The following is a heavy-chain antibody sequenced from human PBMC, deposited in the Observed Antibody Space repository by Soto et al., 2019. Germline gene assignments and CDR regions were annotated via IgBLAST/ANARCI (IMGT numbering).Heavy chain of an antibody. Sequence: SETLSLTCTVSGGSISSSSYYWGWIRQPPGKGLEWIGSIYYSGSTYYNPSLKSRVTISVDTSKNQFSLKLSSVTAADTAVYYCARPGQQLVLGWFDPWGQGTLVTVSS. J-gene: IGHJ5*02. CDR3: ARPGQQLVLGWFDP. CDR1: GGSISSSSYY. CDR2: IYYSGST. V-gene: IGHV4-39*01. D-gene: IGHD6-13*01.